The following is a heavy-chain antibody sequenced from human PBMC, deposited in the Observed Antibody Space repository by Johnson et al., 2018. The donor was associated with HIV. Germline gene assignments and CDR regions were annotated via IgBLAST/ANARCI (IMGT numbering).Heavy chain of an antibody. CDR1: GFTFSNYA. V-gene: IGHV3-30*04. D-gene: IGHD3-22*01. Sequence: QLVESGGGVVQPGRSLRLSCAASGFTFSNYALHWVRQAPGKGLGWVAVISYDGNNKYYADSVKGRFTISRDNSKNTLYLQMNSLRAEDTAGYYCARDLYYDSSGYSYSFDIWGQGTMVTVSS. J-gene: IGHJ3*02. CDR3: ARDLYYDSSGYSYSFDI. CDR2: ISYDGNNK.